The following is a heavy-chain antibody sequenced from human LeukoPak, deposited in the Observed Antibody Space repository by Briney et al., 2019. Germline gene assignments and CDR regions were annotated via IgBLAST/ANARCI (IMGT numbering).Heavy chain of an antibody. V-gene: IGHV3-73*01. CDR1: GFSLSDSH. CDR2: IRSRRDNYAT. J-gene: IGHJ4*02. D-gene: IGHD2-2*01. Sequence: EGSLRLSCAASGFSLSDSHTHWVRQAPGKGLEWLGHIRSRRDNYATAYGVSVQGRFTISRDDSNNMAYLQMNSLTADDTAVYYCSRQTVSCHDFWGQGTLVTVSS. CDR3: SRQTVSCHDF.